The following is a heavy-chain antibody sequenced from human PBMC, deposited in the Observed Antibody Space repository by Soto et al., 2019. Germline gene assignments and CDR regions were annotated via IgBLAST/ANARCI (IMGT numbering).Heavy chain of an antibody. D-gene: IGHD1-1*01. V-gene: IGHV3-74*01. Sequence: EVQLVESGGGLVQPGGSLRLSCAASGFTFSSSRMHWVRQAPGKGLVWVSRINNDGSITNYADSVKGRFTISRDNAKNTLYLQMNSLRAEDTDVYYCARVGNGYYWGPGTLVTVSS. CDR3: ARVGNGYY. CDR1: GFTFSSSR. J-gene: IGHJ4*02. CDR2: INNDGSIT.